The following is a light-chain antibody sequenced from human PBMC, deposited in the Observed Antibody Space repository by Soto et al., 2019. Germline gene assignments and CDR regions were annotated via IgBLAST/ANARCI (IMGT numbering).Light chain of an antibody. V-gene: IGKV3D-15*02. CDR3: QQYGSSPTWT. Sequence: ETVMTQSPATLSVSPGERATLSCRASQSVSRNLAWYQQKPGQAPRLLIYGASTRATGIPDRFSGSGSGTDFTLTISSLEFGDSAVYYCQQYGSSPTWTFGQGTKVDIK. CDR1: QSVSRN. J-gene: IGKJ1*01. CDR2: GAS.